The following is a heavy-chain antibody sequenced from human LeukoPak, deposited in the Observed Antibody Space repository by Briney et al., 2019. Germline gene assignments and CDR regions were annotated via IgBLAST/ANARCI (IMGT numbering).Heavy chain of an antibody. J-gene: IGHJ5*02. V-gene: IGHV1-18*04. CDR1: GYTFTSYG. CDR2: ISAYNGNT. CDR3: ARDGMVRGVINRKGPRPSWFDP. D-gene: IGHD3-10*01. Sequence: ASVKVFCKASGYTFTSYGISWVRQAPGQGLEWMGWISAYNGNTNYAQKLQGRVTMTTDTSTSTAYMELRSLRSDDTAVYYCARDGMVRGVINRKGPRPSWFDPWGQGTLVTVSS.